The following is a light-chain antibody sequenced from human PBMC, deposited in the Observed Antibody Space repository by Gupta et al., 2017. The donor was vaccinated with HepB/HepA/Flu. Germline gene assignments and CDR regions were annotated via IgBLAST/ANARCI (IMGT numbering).Light chain of an antibody. Sequence: EIVLTQSPGTLSLSQGERATLSCRASHSVTSNYLAWYQHEPGQTPRLLIYAASNRATGIPDRFSGSGTGTEFTLSISRLEPEDFAVYYCQQYGSSSPSFGGGTKVEIK. V-gene: IGKV3-20*01. J-gene: IGKJ4*01. CDR3: QQYGSSSPS. CDR1: HSVTSNY. CDR2: AAS.